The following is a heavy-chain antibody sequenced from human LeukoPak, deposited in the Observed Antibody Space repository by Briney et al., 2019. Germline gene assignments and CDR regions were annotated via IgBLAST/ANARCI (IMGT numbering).Heavy chain of an antibody. CDR1: GGSFSGYY. CDR2: INHSGST. Sequence: SETLSLTCAVYGGSFSGYYWSWIRQPPGKGLEWIGEINHSGSTNYNPSLKSRVTISVDTSKNQFSLKLSSVTAADTAVYYCAGDSHYDFWSGYYPSGWFDPWGQGTLVTVSS. V-gene: IGHV4-34*01. CDR3: AGDSHYDFWSGYYPSGWFDP. J-gene: IGHJ5*02. D-gene: IGHD3-3*01.